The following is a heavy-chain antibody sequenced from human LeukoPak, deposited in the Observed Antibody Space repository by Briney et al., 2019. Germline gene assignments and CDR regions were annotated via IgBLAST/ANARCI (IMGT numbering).Heavy chain of an antibody. D-gene: IGHD4-17*01. V-gene: IGHV3-23*01. Sequence: GGSLRLSCAASGFTFSSYAMSWVRQAPGKGLEWVSAISGSGGSTYYADSVKGRFTISRDNSKNTQYLQMNSLRAEDTAVYYCAKDRAPYGDYEDYWGQGTLVTVSS. J-gene: IGHJ4*02. CDR2: ISGSGGST. CDR3: AKDRAPYGDYEDY. CDR1: GFTFSSYA.